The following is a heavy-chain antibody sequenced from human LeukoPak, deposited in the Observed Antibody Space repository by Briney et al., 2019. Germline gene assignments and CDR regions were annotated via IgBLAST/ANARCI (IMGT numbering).Heavy chain of an antibody. CDR2: INPNNGDT. D-gene: IGHD1-1*01. V-gene: IGHV1-2*02. CDR1: GYTFTDYY. Sequence: ASVKVSYKASGYTFTDYYMHWVRQAPGQGLEWMGWINPNNGDTNYAQNFQGRVTMTRDTSINTAYMELSSLRSDDTALFYCARGRPRVAGVSTVIENFWGQGTLVTVSS. J-gene: IGHJ4*02. CDR3: ARGRPRVAGVSTVIENF.